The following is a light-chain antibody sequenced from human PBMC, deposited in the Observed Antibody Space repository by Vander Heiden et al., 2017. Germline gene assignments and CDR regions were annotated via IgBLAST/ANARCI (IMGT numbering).Light chain of an antibody. V-gene: IGLV3-10*01. CDR3: YSTDSSGNHRV. CDR1: ALPKEY. Sequence: SSELTQPPSVSVSPGQTARITCSGDALPKEYACWYQQKSGQAPALVIYGDTKRPSGIPERFSGSRSGTMATLTISGAQVEDEADYYCYSTDSSGNHRVFGGGTKLTVL. CDR2: GDT. J-gene: IGLJ2*01.